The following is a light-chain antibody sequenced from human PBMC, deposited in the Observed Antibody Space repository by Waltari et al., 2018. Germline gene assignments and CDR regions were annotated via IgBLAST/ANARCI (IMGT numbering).Light chain of an antibody. CDR2: RNN. J-gene: IGLJ3*02. Sequence: QSVLTQPPSASGTPGQRVTISCSGSRSNIGNNYVYWDQQLPGTAPKLLIYRNNQRPSGVPYRFSGSKSGTSASLAISGLRSEDEADYYCAVWDDSLSGRVFGGGTKVTVL. CDR1: RSNIGNNY. CDR3: AVWDDSLSGRV. V-gene: IGLV1-47*01.